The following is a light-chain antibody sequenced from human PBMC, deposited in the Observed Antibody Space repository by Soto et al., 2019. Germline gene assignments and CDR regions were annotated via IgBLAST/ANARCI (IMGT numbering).Light chain of an antibody. V-gene: IGKV2-30*01. CDR2: RVS. CDR1: QSLVYSDGNAY. J-gene: IGKJ4*02. Sequence: DVVMTQSPLSLPVTLGQPASISCRSSQSLVYSDGNAYLSWFHQMPGQSPRRLISRVSNRDSGVPERFSGSGSGTDFTLKISRVAAEDVGVYFCMQGTHRPPTFGRGTKMEIK. CDR3: MQGTHRPPT.